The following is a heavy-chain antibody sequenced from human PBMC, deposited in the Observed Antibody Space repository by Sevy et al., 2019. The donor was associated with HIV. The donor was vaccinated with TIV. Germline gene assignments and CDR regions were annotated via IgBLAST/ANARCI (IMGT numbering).Heavy chain of an antibody. J-gene: IGHJ4*02. CDR1: GFMFSNYV. D-gene: IGHD2-15*01. V-gene: IGHV3-23*01. CDR2: ISVSGDGT. CDR3: AKNSPSTGGTWHF. Sequence: GGSLRLSCAAPGFMFSNYVMNWVRQAPGKGLEWVSVISVSGDGTYYADSVKGRFTISRDNSKNTLYLQMNSLRAEDTAVYYCAKNSPSTGGTWHFWGQGTLVTVSS.